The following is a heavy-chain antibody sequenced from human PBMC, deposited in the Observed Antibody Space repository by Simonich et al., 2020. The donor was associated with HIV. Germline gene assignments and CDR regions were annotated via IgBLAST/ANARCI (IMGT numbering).Heavy chain of an antibody. CDR2: ISGSSSYI. CDR1: GFTFSSYS. CDR3: ARDGRKGSSTSCSDY. Sequence: EVQLVESGGGLVKPGGSLRLSCAASGFTFSSYSMQWVHQAPGKGLGWVSSISGSSSYIYYADSVKGRFTISRDNAKNSLYLQMNSLRAEDTAVYYCARDGRKGSSTSCSDYWGQGTLVTVSS. V-gene: IGHV3-21*01. J-gene: IGHJ4*02. D-gene: IGHD2-2*01.